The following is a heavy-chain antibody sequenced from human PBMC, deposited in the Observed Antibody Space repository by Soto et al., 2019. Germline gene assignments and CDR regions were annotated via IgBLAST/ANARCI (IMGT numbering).Heavy chain of an antibody. Sequence: QVQLVQSGAEVKKPGASVKGSCKASGYTFTSYAMHWVRQAPGQRREWMGWINAGNGNTKYSQKLQGRVTITREASASTAYMELRSLRSEDTAVYYCARDVPSRTDYDFWSGYYINYYYYGMDVWGQGTTVTVSS. J-gene: IGHJ6*02. CDR1: GYTFTSYA. D-gene: IGHD3-3*01. CDR2: INAGNGNT. V-gene: IGHV1-3*01. CDR3: ARDVPSRTDYDFWSGYYINYYYYGMDV.